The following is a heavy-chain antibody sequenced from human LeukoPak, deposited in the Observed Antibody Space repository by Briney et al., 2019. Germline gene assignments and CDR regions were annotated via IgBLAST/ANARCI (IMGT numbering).Heavy chain of an antibody. V-gene: IGHV3-30*02. CDR2: IRYDGSNK. CDR1: GFTFSSYG. Sequence: PGGSLRLSCAASGFTFSSYGMHWVRQAPGKGLEWVAFIRYDGSNKYYADSVKGRFTISRDNSKTTLYLQRTSLRAEETAVYYCAKLSSDPYYFDYWGQGTLVTVSS. D-gene: IGHD6-6*01. CDR3: AKLSSDPYYFDY. J-gene: IGHJ4*02.